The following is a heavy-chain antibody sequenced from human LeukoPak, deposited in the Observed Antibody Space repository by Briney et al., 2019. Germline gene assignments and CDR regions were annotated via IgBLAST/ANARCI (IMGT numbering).Heavy chain of an antibody. CDR1: GGPISSGGYY. J-gene: IGHJ4*02. D-gene: IGHD3-10*01. V-gene: IGHV4-31*03. CDR3: ARQGAGVPFDY. CDR2: IYYSGST. Sequence: SETLSLTCTDSGGPISSGGYYWSWIRQHPGKGLEWIGYIYYSGSTYYTPSLKSRVTISVDTSKNQFSLKLSSVTAADTAVYYCARQGAGVPFDYWGRGTLVTVSS.